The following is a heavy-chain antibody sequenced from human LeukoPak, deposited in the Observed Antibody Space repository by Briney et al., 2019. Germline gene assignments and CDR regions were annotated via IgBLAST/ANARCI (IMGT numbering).Heavy chain of an antibody. J-gene: IGHJ6*02. CDR3: ARDGSGIWTLNYYYGMDV. D-gene: IGHD3-10*01. V-gene: IGHV1-2*04. Sequence: ASVKVSCKASGYTFTGYYMHWVRQAPGQGLKWMGWINPNSGGTNYAQKFQGWVTMTRDTSISTAYMELSRLRSDDTAVYYCARDGSGIWTLNYYYGMDVWGQGTTVTVSS. CDR1: GYTFTGYY. CDR2: INPNSGGT.